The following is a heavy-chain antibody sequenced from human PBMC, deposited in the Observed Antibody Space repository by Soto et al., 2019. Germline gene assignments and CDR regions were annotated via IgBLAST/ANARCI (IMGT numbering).Heavy chain of an antibody. Sequence: GESLKISCKGSGYTFTDYWIGWVRQLPGKGLEWMGIIYPGDSDTRYSPSSQGHVTITVDKSTNTAYLQWNTLRASETAMYYCERNISNLRYYYYAMDVWGQGTTVTVSS. CDR1: GYTFTDYW. CDR2: IYPGDSDT. V-gene: IGHV5-51*01. J-gene: IGHJ6*02. D-gene: IGHD3-3*01. CDR3: ERNISNLRYYYYAMDV.